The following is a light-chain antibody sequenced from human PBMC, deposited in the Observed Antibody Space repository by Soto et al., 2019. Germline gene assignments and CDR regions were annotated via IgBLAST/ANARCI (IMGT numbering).Light chain of an antibody. CDR2: EVS. J-gene: IGLJ1*01. V-gene: IGLV2-14*01. CDR3: GSYTGSIYV. CDR1: SSDVGGYKF. Sequence: QSALTQPASVSGSPGQSITISCTGTSSDVGGYKFVSWYQQHPGKAPKLMIYEVSNRPSGVSSRFSDSKSGNTASLTISGLQAEDEDDYYCGSYTGSIYVFGTGTKLTVL.